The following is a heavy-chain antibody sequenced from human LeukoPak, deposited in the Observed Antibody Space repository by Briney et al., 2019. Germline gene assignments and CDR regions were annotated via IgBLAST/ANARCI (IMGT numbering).Heavy chain of an antibody. CDR2: IIPIFGTA. CDR1: GGTFSSYA. Sequence: SVKVSCKASGGTFSSYAISWVRQAPGQGLEWMGGIIPIFGTANYAQKFQGRVTITTDESTSTAYMELSSLRSEDTAVYYCARVVHSLVDYYYYMDVRGKGTTVTVSS. J-gene: IGHJ6*03. D-gene: IGHD6-6*01. CDR3: ARVVHSLVDYYYYMDV. V-gene: IGHV1-69*05.